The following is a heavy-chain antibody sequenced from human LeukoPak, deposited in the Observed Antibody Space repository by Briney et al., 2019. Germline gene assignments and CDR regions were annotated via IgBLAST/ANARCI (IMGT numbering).Heavy chain of an antibody. CDR3: ASGYYDFWSGLSY. CDR2: INSDVSST. CDR1: GFTFSNYW. Sequence: GGSLRLSCAASGFTFSNYWMHWVRQAPGKGLVWVSRINSDVSSTTYADSVKSRFTISRDNAKNTLYLQMNSLRAEDTAVYCCASGYYDFWSGLSYWGQGTLVTVSS. V-gene: IGHV3-74*01. D-gene: IGHD3-3*01. J-gene: IGHJ4*02.